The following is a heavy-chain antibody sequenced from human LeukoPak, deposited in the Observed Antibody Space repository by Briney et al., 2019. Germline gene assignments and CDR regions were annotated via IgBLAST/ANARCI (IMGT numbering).Heavy chain of an antibody. Sequence: KPGGSLRLSCAASGFTFSDYYMSWIRQAPGKGLEWVSYVSSRSSTIYYADSVKGRFTISRDNAKNSLYLQMNSLRDEDTAVYYCARDDDYGGKPFDYWGQGTLVTVSS. CDR2: VSSRSSTI. D-gene: IGHD4-23*01. V-gene: IGHV3-11*04. CDR1: GFTFSDYY. CDR3: ARDDDYGGKPFDY. J-gene: IGHJ4*02.